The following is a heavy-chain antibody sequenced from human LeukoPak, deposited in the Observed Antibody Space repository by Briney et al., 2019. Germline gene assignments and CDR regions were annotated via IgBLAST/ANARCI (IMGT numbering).Heavy chain of an antibody. CDR3: ARGHYDVLASSYKWTPDY. J-gene: IGHJ4*02. CDR2: INSGGDYK. CDR1: GFTFNTFN. V-gene: IGHV3-21*01. D-gene: IGHD3-9*01. Sequence: GGSLRLSCASSGFTFNTFNMNWFRQAPGKGLEWVSSINSGGDYKYYADSVKGRFTTSRDNAKNSLSLQLNTLRVEDTAIYYCARGHYDVLASSYKWTPDYWGQGTLVTVS.